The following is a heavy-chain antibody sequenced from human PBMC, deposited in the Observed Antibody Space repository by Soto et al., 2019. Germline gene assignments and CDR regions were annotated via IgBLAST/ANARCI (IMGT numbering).Heavy chain of an antibody. V-gene: IGHV4-4*02. Sequence: QVQLRESGPGLVRPSGTLSLTCAVYGDSINTSHWWSWVRQTPGKGLVWIGETYHSGTTNYNPSLKRRVTISMDKSKNLFSLKLNSVTAADTALYFCARQTNSSPARGPNWFDPWCQGALVTVSS. CDR3: ARQTNSSPARGPNWFDP. CDR1: GDSINTSHW. CDR2: TYHSGTT. J-gene: IGHJ5*02. D-gene: IGHD6-19*01.